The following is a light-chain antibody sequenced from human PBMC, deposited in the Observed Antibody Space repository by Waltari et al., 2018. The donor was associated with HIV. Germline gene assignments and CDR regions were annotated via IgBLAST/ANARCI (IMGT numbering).Light chain of an antibody. V-gene: IGLV2-11*01. J-gene: IGLJ1*01. CDR1: TSNYNF. CDR2: DIN. Sequence: QSALTQPRSVSGSPGQSVTISCTGITSNYNFVSWYQQHPDKAPKRLIYDINKRPSEVPCRFSGSRSGKTASLTISGLRAEDEADYYCCSREGTTTYVFGTGTKVT. CDR3: CSREGTTTYV.